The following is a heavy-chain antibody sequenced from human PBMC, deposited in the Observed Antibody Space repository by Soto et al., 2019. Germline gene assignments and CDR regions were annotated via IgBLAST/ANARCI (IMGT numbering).Heavy chain of an antibody. V-gene: IGHV4-59*01. J-gene: IGHJ4*02. CDR3: AREAPGDYVDY. CDR2: IYYSGST. D-gene: IGHD4-17*01. Sequence: SAAQYITWAVNVTSIRANYLRSFRSPPGKGLEWIGYIYYSGSTNYNPSLKSRVTISVDTSKNQFSLKLSSVTAADTAVYYCAREAPGDYVDYWGQGTLVPVS. CDR1: VTSIRANY.